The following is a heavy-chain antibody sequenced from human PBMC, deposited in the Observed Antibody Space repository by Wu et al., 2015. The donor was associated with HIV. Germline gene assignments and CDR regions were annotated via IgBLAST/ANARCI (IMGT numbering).Heavy chain of an antibody. Sequence: QVQLVQSGAEVKKPGASVRVSCKASGYTFTNYXIHWVRQAPGQGLEWMGWINPNSGGTNYAQRFEGRVTMARDTSISTAYMDLSRLIFDDTAVYYCARDLRFLNWGYRTTDDAFDIWGQGTMVTVSS. V-gene: IGHV1-2*02. CDR1: GYTFTNYX. D-gene: IGHD7-27*01. CDR3: ARDLRFLNWGYRTTDDAFDI. J-gene: IGHJ3*02. CDR2: INPNSGGT.